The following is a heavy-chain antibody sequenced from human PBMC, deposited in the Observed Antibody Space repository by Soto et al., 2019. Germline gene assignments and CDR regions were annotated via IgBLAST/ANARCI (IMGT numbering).Heavy chain of an antibody. CDR2: ISSDGSST. CDR1: GFTFSSYG. CDR3: ARGAGATMLDAFDI. V-gene: IGHV3-74*01. D-gene: IGHD1-26*01. Sequence: PGGSLRLSCAASGFTFSSYGMHWVRQAPGKGLVWVSHISSDGSSTSYADSVKGRFTISRDNAKNTLYLQMNSLRAEDTAVYYCARGAGATMLDAFDIWGQGTMVTVSS. J-gene: IGHJ3*02.